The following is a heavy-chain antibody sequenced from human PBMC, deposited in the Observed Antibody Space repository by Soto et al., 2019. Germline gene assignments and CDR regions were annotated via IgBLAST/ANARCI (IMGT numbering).Heavy chain of an antibody. J-gene: IGHJ6*03. V-gene: IGHV3-9*01. CDR2: ISWNSGSI. Sequence: EVQLVESGGGLVQPGRSLRLSCAASGFTFDDYAMHWVRQAPGKGLEWVSGISWNSGSIGDADSVKGRFTISRDNAKNSLYLQMNSLRAEDTALYYCAKDSERHYYYMDVWGKGTTVTVSS. CDR1: GFTFDDYA. CDR3: AKDSERHYYYMDV.